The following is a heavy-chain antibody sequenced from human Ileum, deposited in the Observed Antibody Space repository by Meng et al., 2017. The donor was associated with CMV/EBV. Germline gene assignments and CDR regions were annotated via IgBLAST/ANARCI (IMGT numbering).Heavy chain of an antibody. J-gene: IGHJ6*02. Sequence: GGSLRLSCAASGFTVSSNYMSWVRQAPGKGLERVSVIYSGGSTYYADSVKGRFTISRDNSKNTLYLQMNSLRAEDTAVYYCARDRITIFGVVIIPYGMDVWRQGTTVTVSS. V-gene: IGHV3-53*01. CDR1: GFTVSSNY. D-gene: IGHD3-3*01. CDR3: ARDRITIFGVVIIPYGMDV. CDR2: IYSGGST.